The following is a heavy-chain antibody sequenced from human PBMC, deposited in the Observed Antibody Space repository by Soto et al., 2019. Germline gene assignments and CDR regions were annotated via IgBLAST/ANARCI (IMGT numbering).Heavy chain of an antibody. V-gene: IGHV3-11*04. CDR2: ISSSGSTI. D-gene: IGHD2-15*01. J-gene: IGHJ4*02. CDR3: ARERCSGGSCYPDY. Sequence: GGSLRLCCAASGFTFSDYYMSWIRQAPGKGLEWVSYISSSGSTIYYADSVKGRFTISRDNAKNSLYLQMNSLRAEDTAVYYCARERCSGGSCYPDYWGQGTLVTVSS. CDR1: GFTFSDYY.